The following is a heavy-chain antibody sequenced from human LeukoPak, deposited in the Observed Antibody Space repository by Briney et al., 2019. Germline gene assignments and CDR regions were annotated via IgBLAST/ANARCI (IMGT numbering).Heavy chain of an antibody. D-gene: IGHD6-19*01. CDR3: ARLTYSSGEFDY. J-gene: IGHJ4*02. CDR1: GGSISSSSYY. CDR2: IYYSGST. V-gene: IGHV4-39*01. Sequence: PSETLSLTCTVSGGSISSSSYYWGWIRQPPGKGLEWIGSIYYSGSTYYNPSLKSRVTISVDTSKNQFSLKLSSVTAADTAVYYCARLTYSSGEFDYWGQGTLVTVSS.